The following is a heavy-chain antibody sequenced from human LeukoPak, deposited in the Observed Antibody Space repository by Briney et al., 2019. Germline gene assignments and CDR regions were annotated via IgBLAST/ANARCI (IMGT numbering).Heavy chain of an antibody. Sequence: GASVKVSCKASGYTFTDYYMHWVRQAPGQGLEWMGWINPNSGGTNYAQKFQGRVTMTRDTSISTAYMELSRLRSDDTAVFYCARVAAAGTTPFLLYYFDYWGQGTLVTVSS. V-gene: IGHV1-2*02. CDR3: ARVAAAGTTPFLLYYFDY. CDR1: GYTFTDYY. D-gene: IGHD6-13*01. CDR2: INPNSGGT. J-gene: IGHJ4*02.